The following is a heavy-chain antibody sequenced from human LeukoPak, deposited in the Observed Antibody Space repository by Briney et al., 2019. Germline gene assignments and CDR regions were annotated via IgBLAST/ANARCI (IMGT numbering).Heavy chain of an antibody. D-gene: IGHD6-19*01. CDR1: GGSISSSSYS. V-gene: IGHV4-39*01. CDR3: ARLSVAGREAVDY. CDR2: ICYSGST. Sequence: SETLSLTCTVSGGSISSSSYSWGWIRQPPGKGLEWIGSICYSGSTYYNPSLKSRVTISVDTSKNQFSLKLSSVTAADTAVYYCARLSVAGREAVDYWGQGTLVTVSS. J-gene: IGHJ4*02.